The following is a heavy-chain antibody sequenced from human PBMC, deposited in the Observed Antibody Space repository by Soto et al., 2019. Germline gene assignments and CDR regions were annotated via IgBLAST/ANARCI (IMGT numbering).Heavy chain of an antibody. D-gene: IGHD6-6*01. CDR2: IVVGSGNT. J-gene: IGHJ5*02. CDR3: AAKTYSSSSGYWFDP. CDR1: GFTFTSSA. Sequence: ASVKVSCKASGFTFTSSAVQWVRQARGQRLEWIGWIVVGSGNTNYAQKFQERVTITRDMSTSTAYMELSSLRSEDTAVYYCAAKTYSSSSGYWFDPWGQGTLVTVSS. V-gene: IGHV1-58*01.